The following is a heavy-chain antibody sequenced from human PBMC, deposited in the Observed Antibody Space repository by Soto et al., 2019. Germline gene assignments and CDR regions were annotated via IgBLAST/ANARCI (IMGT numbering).Heavy chain of an antibody. CDR2: IYHSGST. CDR3: AAGGGLPRYY. D-gene: IGHD5-12*01. J-gene: IGHJ4*02. Sequence: QLQLQESGSGLVKPSQTLSLTCAVSGGSISSGGYSWSWIRQPPGKGLEWSGYIYHSGSTYYNPSLKSRGTVSVDRSKNQFSLKLSSVTAADTAVYYCAAGGGLPRYYWGQGTLVTVSS. V-gene: IGHV4-30-2*01. CDR1: GGSISSGGYS.